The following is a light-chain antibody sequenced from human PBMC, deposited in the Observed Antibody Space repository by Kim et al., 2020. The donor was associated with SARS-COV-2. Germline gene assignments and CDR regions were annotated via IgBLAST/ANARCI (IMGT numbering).Light chain of an antibody. V-gene: IGLV2-8*01. J-gene: IGLJ2*01. CDR2: EVT. CDR3: TSYAGSNNLV. Sequence: GQSVPISCTGTSSDVGGYNYVSWYQQHPGKAPKLIIYEVTERPSGVPDRFSGSKSGNTASLTVSGLQAEDEADYFCTSYAGSNNLVFGGGTQLTVL. CDR1: SSDVGGYNY.